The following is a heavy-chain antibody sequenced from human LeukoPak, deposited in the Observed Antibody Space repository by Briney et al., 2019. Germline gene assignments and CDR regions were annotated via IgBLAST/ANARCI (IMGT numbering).Heavy chain of an antibody. CDR2: INHSGST. Sequence: GSLRLSCAASGFTFSDYYMGWIRQPPGKGLEWIGEINHSGSTSNHNPSLKSRVTMSVDTSKNQFSLKLSSVTAADTAVYYCARDPYSSGWKDAFDIWGQGTMVTVSS. V-gene: IGHV4-34*01. J-gene: IGHJ3*02. D-gene: IGHD6-19*01. CDR3: ARDPYSSGWKDAFDI. CDR1: GFTFSDYY.